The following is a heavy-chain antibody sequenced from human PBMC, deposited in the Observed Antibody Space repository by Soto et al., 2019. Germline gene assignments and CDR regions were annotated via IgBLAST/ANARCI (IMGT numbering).Heavy chain of an antibody. CDR2: ISYDGSNK. CDR3: ARVGSSYGRDY. Sequence: GGSLRLSCAASGFTFSSYAMHWVRQAPGKGLEWVAVISYDGSNKYYADSVKGRFTISRDNSKNTLYLQMNSLRAEDTAVYYCARVGSSYGRDYWGQGTLVTVSS. J-gene: IGHJ4*02. V-gene: IGHV3-30-3*01. CDR1: GFTFSSYA. D-gene: IGHD5-18*01.